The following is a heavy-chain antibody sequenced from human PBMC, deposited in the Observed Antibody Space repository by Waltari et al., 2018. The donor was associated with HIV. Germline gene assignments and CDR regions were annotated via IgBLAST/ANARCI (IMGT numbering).Heavy chain of an antibody. V-gene: IGHV3-48*01. CDR2: ISSSSSTI. CDR3: ARGGSDYDFWSGPSIDY. Sequence: EVQLVESGGGLVQPGGSLRLSCAASGFTFSSYSMNWVRQAPGKGLEWVSYISSSSSTIYYADSVKGRFTISRDNAKNSLYLQMNSLRAEDTAVYYCARGGSDYDFWSGPSIDYWGQGTLVTVSS. J-gene: IGHJ4*02. D-gene: IGHD3-3*01. CDR1: GFTFSSYS.